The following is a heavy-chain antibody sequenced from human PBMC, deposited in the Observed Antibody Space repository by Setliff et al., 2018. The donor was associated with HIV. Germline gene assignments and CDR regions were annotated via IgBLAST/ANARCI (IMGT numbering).Heavy chain of an antibody. CDR2: IYPGDSDT. V-gene: IGHV5-51*01. D-gene: IGHD3-22*01. CDR3: ARQGKLEGYYYDSSGMDV. J-gene: IGHJ6*04. CDR1: GYSFTSYW. Sequence: GESLKISCKGSGYSFTSYWIGWVRQMPGKGLEWMGIIYPGDSDTRYSPSFQGQVTISADKSISTAYLQWSSLKASDTAMYYCARQGKLEGYYYDSSGMDVWGKETTVTVSS.